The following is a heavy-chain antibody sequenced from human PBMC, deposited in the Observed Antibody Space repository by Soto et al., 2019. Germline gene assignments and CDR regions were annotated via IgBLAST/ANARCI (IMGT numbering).Heavy chain of an antibody. Sequence: GASVKVSCKASGYTFTIYGISWVRQDPGQGLEWMGWISAYNGNTNYAQKLQGRVTMTTDTSTSTAYMELRSLRSDDTAVYYCARDRAPFWTYDHFHDYWGQGTLVTVSS. CDR2: ISAYNGNT. J-gene: IGHJ4*02. D-gene: IGHD3-3*01. V-gene: IGHV1-18*01. CDR3: ARDRAPFWTYDHFHDY. CDR1: GYTFTIYG.